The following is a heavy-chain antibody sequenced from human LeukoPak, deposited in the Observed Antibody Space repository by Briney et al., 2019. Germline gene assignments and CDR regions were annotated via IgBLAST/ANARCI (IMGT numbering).Heavy chain of an antibody. J-gene: IGHJ3*02. CDR3: AKTRRDGGNLDSFDI. CDR1: GFTFSSYS. Sequence: PGGSLRLSCAASGFTFSSYSMNWVRQAPGKGLEWVSCISSSSYTFYTDSVKGRFTISRDNAKNSLNLQMNSLRAEDTAMYYCAKTRRDGGNLDSFDIWGQGTMVTVSS. V-gene: IGHV3-21*01. CDR2: ISSSSYT. D-gene: IGHD4-23*01.